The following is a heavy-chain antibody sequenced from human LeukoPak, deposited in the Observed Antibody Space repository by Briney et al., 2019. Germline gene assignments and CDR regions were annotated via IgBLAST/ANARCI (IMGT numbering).Heavy chain of an antibody. V-gene: IGHV3-30*18. CDR1: GFTFSGYW. CDR3: AKRYSSGWRDAFDI. D-gene: IGHD6-19*01. CDR2: ISYDGSNK. Sequence: PGGSLRLSCAASGFTFSGYWMYWVRQAPGKGLEWVAVISYDGSNKYYADSVKGRFTISRDNSKNTLYLQMNSLRAEDTAVYYCAKRYSSGWRDAFDIWGQGTMVTVSS. J-gene: IGHJ3*02.